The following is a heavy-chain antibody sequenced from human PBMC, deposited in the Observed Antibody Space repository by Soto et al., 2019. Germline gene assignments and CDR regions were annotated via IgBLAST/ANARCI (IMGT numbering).Heavy chain of an antibody. CDR1: GFTFSDYF. Sequence: QVQLVESGGGLVKPGGSLRLACAASGFTFSDYFMSWVRQAPGKGLEWVSFISLGDSYKKTADSVKGRFTISRDNAKNSLYLQMNSLRAEDPALYYCVRESRTDEDGYDARGYYFDYWGQGTLVTVSS. CDR3: VRESRTDEDGYDARGYYFDY. V-gene: IGHV3-11*06. J-gene: IGHJ4*02. D-gene: IGHD5-18*01. CDR2: ISLGDSYK.